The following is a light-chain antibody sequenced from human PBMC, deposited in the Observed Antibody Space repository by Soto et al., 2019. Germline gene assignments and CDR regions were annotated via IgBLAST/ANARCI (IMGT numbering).Light chain of an antibody. J-gene: IGKJ3*01. CDR3: QQANSFPPT. CDR1: QGINNW. Sequence: DIQMTQSPSSVSASVGDRVTITCRTSQGINNWLAWYQEKPGKAPKLLIYATSNLHGVVPSRFSGSGSGTDFTLTISSLQPEDFATYYCQQANSFPPTFGPGTKVDIK. V-gene: IGKV1-12*01. CDR2: ATS.